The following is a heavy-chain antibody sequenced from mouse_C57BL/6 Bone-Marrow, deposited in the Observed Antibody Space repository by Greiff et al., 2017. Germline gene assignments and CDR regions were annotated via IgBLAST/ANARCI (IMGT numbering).Heavy chain of an antibody. Sequence: VQLQQPGAELVRPGSSVKLSCKASGYTFTSYWMHWVKQRPIQGLEWIGNIDPSDSETHYNQKFKDKATLTVDKSSSTAYMQLSSLTSEDSAVYYCARRDYRHAMDYWGQGTSVTVSS. J-gene: IGHJ4*01. CDR1: GYTFTSYW. V-gene: IGHV1-52*01. CDR3: ARRDYRHAMDY. CDR2: IDPSDSET. D-gene: IGHD2-12*01.